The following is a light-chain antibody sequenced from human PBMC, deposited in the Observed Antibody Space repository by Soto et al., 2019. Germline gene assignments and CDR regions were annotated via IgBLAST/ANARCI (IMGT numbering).Light chain of an antibody. CDR1: QRVSSSY. CDR3: QLYDNWGT. V-gene: IGKV3-20*01. J-gene: IGKJ3*01. CDR2: GAS. Sequence: EIVLTQSPGTLSLSPGERATLSCRASQRVSSSYFAWYQQKPGQAPRLLMYGASRRATVTPDRFSGSGSGTDFTLTISRLEPEDLSVYYWQLYDNWGTFGRGTKVDIK.